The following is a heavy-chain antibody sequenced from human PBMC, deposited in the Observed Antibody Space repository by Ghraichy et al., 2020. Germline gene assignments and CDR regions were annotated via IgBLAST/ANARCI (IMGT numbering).Heavy chain of an antibody. CDR3: ARIPSNWIYFDY. J-gene: IGHJ4*02. Sequence: SGPTLVKPTQTLTLTCTFSGFSLSASPMRVSWIRQPPGKALEWLARIDWDDDKFYSTSLRTRLTISKDTSRNQVVLTMTNMDPVDTATYYCARIPSNWIYFDYWGQGIPVTVSS. CDR1: GFSLSASPMR. CDR2: IDWDDDK. V-gene: IGHV2-70*04. D-gene: IGHD2-2*03.